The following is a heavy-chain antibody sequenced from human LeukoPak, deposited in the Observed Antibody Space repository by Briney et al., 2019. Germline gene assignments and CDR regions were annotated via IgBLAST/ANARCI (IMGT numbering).Heavy chain of an antibody. CDR3: ARRAYDSNGYYLDW. CDR2: ISSIGSTI. D-gene: IGHD3-22*01. Sequence: PGGSLRLSCSASGFTFSSYALHWVRQAPGKGPEWVSYISSIGSTIYYADSVKGRFTISRDNAKNSLYLQMNSLRAEDTAVYYCARRAYDSNGYYLDWGGQGTLVTVSS. CDR1: GFTFSSYA. V-gene: IGHV3-48*03. J-gene: IGHJ4*02.